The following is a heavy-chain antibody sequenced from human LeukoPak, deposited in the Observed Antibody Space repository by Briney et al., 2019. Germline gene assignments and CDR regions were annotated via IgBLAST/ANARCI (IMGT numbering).Heavy chain of an antibody. Sequence: GGSLRLSCAASGFTFSSYVMSWVRQAPGKGLEWVSSIIGGGGTYYADSVKGRFTISRDNSKDTLYLQMNSLSAEDTAVYYCAKRVMVRGVIGPDYWGQGTLVTVSS. CDR2: IIGGGGT. V-gene: IGHV3-23*01. J-gene: IGHJ4*02. CDR3: AKRVMVRGVIGPDY. D-gene: IGHD3-10*01. CDR1: GFTFSSYV.